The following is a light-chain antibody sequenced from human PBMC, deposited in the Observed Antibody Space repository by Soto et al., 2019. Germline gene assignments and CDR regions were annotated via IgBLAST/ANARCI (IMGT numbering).Light chain of an antibody. CDR1: QSISTSY. J-gene: IGKJ1*01. CDR2: GSS. V-gene: IGKV3-20*01. CDR3: QQYDSSPRT. Sequence: ENGFTLSPGTLSLSPGERATPSCRASQSISTSYLAWYQQKPGQAPRLLIYGSSSRATGIPDRFSGSGSGTDFTLTISSLEPEDFAVYWCQQYDSSPRTFGQGTKVDI.